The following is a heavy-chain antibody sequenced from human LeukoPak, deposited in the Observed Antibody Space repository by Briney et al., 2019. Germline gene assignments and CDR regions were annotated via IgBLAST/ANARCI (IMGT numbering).Heavy chain of an antibody. V-gene: IGHV3-21*01. CDR1: GFTFSSYI. D-gene: IGHD6-13*01. CDR2: ISSSSSYI. CDR3: ARDSSSGRYNYFDY. J-gene: IGHJ4*02. Sequence: GGSLRLSCAASGFTFSSYIMNWVRQAPGKGLEWVSSISSSSSYIYYADSVKGRFTISRDNAKNSLYLQMNSLRAEDTAVYYCARDSSSGRYNYFDYWGQGTLVTVSS.